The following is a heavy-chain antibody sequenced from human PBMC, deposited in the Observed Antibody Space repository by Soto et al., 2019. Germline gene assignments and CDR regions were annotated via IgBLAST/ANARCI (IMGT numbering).Heavy chain of an antibody. CDR3: TRHAVDY. J-gene: IGHJ4*02. CDR1: GSRVSNSA. Sequence: GGSMGLACVASGSRVSNSAMHVVRQASGKGLQWVGRIRSKPNNYATAYDESVKGRFTISRDDSKNTAYLQMNSLKTDDTAVYYCTRHAVDYWGQGTLVTVSS. D-gene: IGHD6-19*01. CDR2: IRSKPNNYAT. V-gene: IGHV3-73*01.